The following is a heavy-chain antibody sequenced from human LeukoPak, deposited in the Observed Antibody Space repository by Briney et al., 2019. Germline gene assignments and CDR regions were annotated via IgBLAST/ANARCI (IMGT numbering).Heavy chain of an antibody. CDR1: GFTFSSYE. CDR2: ISSSGRTI. V-gene: IGHV3-48*03. J-gene: IGHJ4*02. Sequence: PGGSLRLSCAASGFTFSSYEMNWVRQAQGKGLEWVSYISSSGRTIYYADSVKGRFTISRDNAKNSLYLQMNSLRAEDTAVYYCARVSGTYFDYWGQGTLVTVSS. D-gene: IGHD1-26*01. CDR3: ARVSGTYFDY.